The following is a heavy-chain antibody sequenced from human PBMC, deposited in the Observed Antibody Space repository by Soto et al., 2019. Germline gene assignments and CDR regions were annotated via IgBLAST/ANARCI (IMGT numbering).Heavy chain of an antibody. D-gene: IGHD6-13*01. CDR3: ARGPGGIYSSSWYGNWFDP. CDR1: GYTITSYD. J-gene: IGHJ5*02. V-gene: IGHV1-8*01. Sequence: ASVKGSCKASGYTITSYDINWVRQATGQGLEWMGWMNPNSGNTGYAQKFQGRVTMTRNTSISTAYMELSSLRSEDTAVYYCARGPGGIYSSSWYGNWFDPWGQGTLVTVSS. CDR2: MNPNSGNT.